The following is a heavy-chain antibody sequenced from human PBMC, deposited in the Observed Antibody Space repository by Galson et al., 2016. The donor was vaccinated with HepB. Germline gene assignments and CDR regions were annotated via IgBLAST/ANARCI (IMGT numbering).Heavy chain of an antibody. Sequence: SLRLSCAASGFAFSSYAMTWVRQGPGQGLEWVSTITGSAGSTYYADSVKGRFTISRDNSKNTLYLQMKSLRAEDTAVYYCAKEGYYDVWGGYYEDYWGQGTRVTVSS. V-gene: IGHV3-23*01. CDR2: ITGSAGST. CDR1: GFAFSSYA. J-gene: IGHJ4*02. CDR3: AKEGYYDVWGGYYEDY. D-gene: IGHD3-3*01.